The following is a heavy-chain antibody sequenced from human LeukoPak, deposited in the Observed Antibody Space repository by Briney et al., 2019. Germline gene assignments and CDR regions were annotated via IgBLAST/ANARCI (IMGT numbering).Heavy chain of an antibody. D-gene: IGHD3-10*01. CDR1: GFTFSSYE. V-gene: IGHV3-48*03. CDR2: ISSSGSTI. Sequence: GGSLRLSCAASGFTFSSYEMNWVRQAPGKGLEWVSYISSSGSTIYYADSVKGRFTISRDNAKNSLYLQMDSLRAEDTAVYYCASVYGSGSYFHYYYGMDVWGQGTTVTVSS. J-gene: IGHJ6*02. CDR3: ASVYGSGSYFHYYYGMDV.